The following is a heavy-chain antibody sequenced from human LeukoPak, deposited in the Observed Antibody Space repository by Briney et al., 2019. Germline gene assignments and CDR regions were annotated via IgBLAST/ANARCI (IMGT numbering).Heavy chain of an antibody. CDR2: INHSGST. CDR3: ARSYSYDSSGYLKGLDY. CDR1: GGSFSDYY. V-gene: IGHV4-34*01. D-gene: IGHD3-22*01. J-gene: IGHJ4*02. Sequence: PSETLSLTCAVYGGSFSDYYWTWIRQPPGKGLEWIGEINHSGSTNYSPSLKSRVTISVDTSKNQFSLKLSSVTAADTAVYYCARSYSYDSSGYLKGLDYWGQGTLVPVSS.